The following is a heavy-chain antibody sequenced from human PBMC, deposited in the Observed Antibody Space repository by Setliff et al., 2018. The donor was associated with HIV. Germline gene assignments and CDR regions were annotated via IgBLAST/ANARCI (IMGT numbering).Heavy chain of an antibody. CDR1: GYTFTGYY. CDR3: AAVGIRTTGTPYSLDV. Sequence: ASVKVSCKASGYTFTGYYMHWVRQAPGQGLEWMGWINPNSGGTNYAQKFQGRVTMTTDTSTSTAYMELNSLRSEDTAVYYCAAVGIRTTGTPYSLDVWGQGTTVTVSS. CDR2: INPNSGGT. D-gene: IGHD1-1*01. J-gene: IGHJ6*02. V-gene: IGHV1-2*02.